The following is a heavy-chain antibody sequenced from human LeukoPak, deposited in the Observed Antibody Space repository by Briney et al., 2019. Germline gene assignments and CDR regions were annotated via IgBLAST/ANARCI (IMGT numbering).Heavy chain of an antibody. CDR3: ARATYHSSGWYGAFDY. Sequence: SETLSLTCTVSGGSISSYYWSWIRQPPGKGLEWIGYIYYSGSTNYNPSLKSRVTISVDTSKNQFSLKLSSVTAADTAVYCCARATYHSSGWYGAFDYWGQGTLVTVSS. V-gene: IGHV4-59*01. D-gene: IGHD6-19*01. J-gene: IGHJ4*02. CDR2: IYYSGST. CDR1: GGSISSYY.